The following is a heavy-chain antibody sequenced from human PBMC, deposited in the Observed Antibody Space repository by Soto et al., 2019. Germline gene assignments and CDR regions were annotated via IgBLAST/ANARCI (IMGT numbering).Heavy chain of an antibody. V-gene: IGHV1-3*01. CDR1: GYTFTSYA. CDR2: INAGNGNT. J-gene: IGHJ4*02. CDR3: ARDLSGYGYDY. Sequence: GASVKVSCKASGYTFTSYAMHWVRQAPGQRLEWMGWINAGNGNTKYSQKFQGRVTITRDTSASTAYMELNSLRAEDTAVYYCARDLSGYGYDYWGQGTLVTVSS. D-gene: IGHD5-18*01.